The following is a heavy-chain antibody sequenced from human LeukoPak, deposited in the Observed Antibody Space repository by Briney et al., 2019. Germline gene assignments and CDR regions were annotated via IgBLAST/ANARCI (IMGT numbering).Heavy chain of an antibody. J-gene: IGHJ6*02. Sequence: SETLSLTCTVSGSSISSYYWSWIRQPAGKGLEWIGRIYTSGSTNYNPSLKSRVTMSVDTSKNQFSLKLSSVTAADTAVYYCARDQTYGSGSYFDSKSPYGMDVWGQGTTVTVSS. V-gene: IGHV4-4*07. CDR1: GSSISSYY. CDR3: ARDQTYGSGSYFDSKSPYGMDV. CDR2: IYTSGST. D-gene: IGHD3-10*01.